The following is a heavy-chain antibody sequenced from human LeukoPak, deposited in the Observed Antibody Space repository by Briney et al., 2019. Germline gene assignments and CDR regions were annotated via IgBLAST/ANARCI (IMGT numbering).Heavy chain of an antibody. CDR3: ARAIYCSGGSCYLGKYYYYYMDV. Sequence: SETLSLTCTVSGGSISSGDYYWRWIRQPPGKGLEWIGYIYYSGSTYYNPSLKSRVAISVDASKNQFSLKLSSVTAADTAVYYCARAIYCSGGSCYLGKYYYYYMDVWGKGTTVTVSS. J-gene: IGHJ6*03. V-gene: IGHV4-30-4*08. CDR1: GGSISSGDYY. CDR2: IYYSGST. D-gene: IGHD2-15*01.